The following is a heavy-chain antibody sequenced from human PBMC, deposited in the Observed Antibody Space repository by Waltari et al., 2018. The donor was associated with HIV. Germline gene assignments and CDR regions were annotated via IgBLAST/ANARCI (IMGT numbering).Heavy chain of an antibody. CDR1: DGSFSGYY. J-gene: IGHJ6*02. D-gene: IGHD7-27*01. Sequence: QVRLQQWGAGLLKPSETLSLTCAVYDGSFSGYYWSRIRQPPGKGLECIGEINHSGSINYNPSLKSRVIISLDRYKNQFSLKLTSVTAADTALYYCARGSWGSGMDVWGLGTTVNVSS. CDR2: INHSGSI. CDR3: ARGSWGSGMDV. V-gene: IGHV4-34*01.